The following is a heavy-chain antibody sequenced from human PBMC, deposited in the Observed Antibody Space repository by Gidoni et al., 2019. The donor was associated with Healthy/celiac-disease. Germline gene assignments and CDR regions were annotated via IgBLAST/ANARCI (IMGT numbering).Heavy chain of an antibody. CDR2: ISGSGGST. CDR1: GFTSSSYD. J-gene: IGHJ3*02. Sequence: EVQLLESGGGLVQPGGSLRLACAASGFTSSSYDMSWVRQAPGKGLEWVSAISGSGGSTYYADSVKGRFTISRDNSKNTLYLQMNSLRAEDTAVYYCAKGLLWFRELLSDAFDIWGQGTMVTVSS. CDR3: AKGLLWFRELLSDAFDI. D-gene: IGHD3-10*01. V-gene: IGHV3-23*01.